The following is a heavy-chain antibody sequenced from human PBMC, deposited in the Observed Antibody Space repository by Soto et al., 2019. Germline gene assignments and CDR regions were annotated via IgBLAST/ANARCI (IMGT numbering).Heavy chain of an antibody. J-gene: IGHJ4*02. Sequence: EVQLVESGGGLVQPGGSLRLSCVGSGFTVSTYYMSWVRQAPGKGLEWVSSIHRDGTTYYAGSVKGRFIVSRDSSENTVSLQMNSLTADDTALYFCSIDHGCSGWHSWGQGTVVTVSS. V-gene: IGHV3-66*01. D-gene: IGHD6-19*01. CDR3: SIDHGCSGWHS. CDR2: IHRDGTT. CDR1: GFTVSTYY.